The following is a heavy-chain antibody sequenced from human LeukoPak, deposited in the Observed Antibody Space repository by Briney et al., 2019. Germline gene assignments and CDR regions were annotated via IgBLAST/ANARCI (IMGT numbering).Heavy chain of an antibody. D-gene: IGHD3-22*01. CDR2: IYYSGST. CDR3: ASQYYYDSSGYYVDY. CDR1: GGSISSGGYY. V-gene: IGHV4-31*03. Sequence: KASETLSLTCTVSGGSISSGGYYWSWIRQHPGKGLEWIGYIYYSGSTCYNLSLKSRVTISVDTSKNQFSLKLSSVTAADTAVYYCASQYYYDSSGYYVDYWGQGTLVTVSS. J-gene: IGHJ4*02.